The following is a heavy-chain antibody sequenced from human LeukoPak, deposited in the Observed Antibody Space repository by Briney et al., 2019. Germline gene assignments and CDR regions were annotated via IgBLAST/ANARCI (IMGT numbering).Heavy chain of an antibody. Sequence: GASVKVSCKVSGYTLTELSMHWVRQAPGKGLEWMGGFDPEDGETIYAQKFQGRVTMTGDTSTDTAYMELSSLRSEDTAVYYCATRIGGYGSGSTHYYYYMDVWGKGTTVTVSS. CDR3: ATRIGGYGSGSTHYYYYMDV. V-gene: IGHV1-24*01. D-gene: IGHD3-10*01. J-gene: IGHJ6*03. CDR1: GYTLTELS. CDR2: FDPEDGET.